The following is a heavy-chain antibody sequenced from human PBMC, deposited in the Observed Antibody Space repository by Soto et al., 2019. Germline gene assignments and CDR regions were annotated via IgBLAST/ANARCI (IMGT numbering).Heavy chain of an antibody. CDR3: ARDRPGDYGDYEYYFDY. CDR1: GGSISSGGYY. CDR2: IYYSGST. Sequence: SETLSLTCTVSGGSISSGGYYWGWIRQHPGKGLEWIGYIYYSGSTYYNPSLKSRVTISVDTSKNQFSLKLSSVTAADTAVYYCARDRPGDYGDYEYYFDYWGQGTLVTV. D-gene: IGHD4-17*01. V-gene: IGHV4-31*03. J-gene: IGHJ4*02.